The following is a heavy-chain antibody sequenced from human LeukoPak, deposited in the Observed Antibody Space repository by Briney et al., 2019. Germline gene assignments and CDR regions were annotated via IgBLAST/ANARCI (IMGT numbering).Heavy chain of an antibody. CDR3: ASQGHHGKIVGTTLSYFYMDV. CDR2: THHSGAT. Sequence: ASETLSLTCSVSGVSITSNYWSWIRQPPGKGLEWLGYTHHSGATSYNPSLKSRSTMSLDTSKNQFSLKLSSVTAADTAFYYCASQGHHGKIVGTTLSYFYMDVWGKGTTVTVSS. D-gene: IGHD1-26*01. V-gene: IGHV4-59*12. CDR1: GVSITSNY. J-gene: IGHJ6*03.